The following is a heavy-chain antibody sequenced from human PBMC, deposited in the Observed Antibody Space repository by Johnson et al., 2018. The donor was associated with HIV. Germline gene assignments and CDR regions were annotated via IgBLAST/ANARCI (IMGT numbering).Heavy chain of an antibody. D-gene: IGHD6-19*01. CDR3: ARAMAVAEGDAFDI. Sequence: VQLVESGGGVVRPGGSLRLSCAASGFTFDDYGMSWVRQAPGKGLEWVSYISSSASTIYYADSVKGRFTISRDNAKNSLYQQMNSLRAEDTAVYYCARAMAVAEGDAFDIWGQGTMVTVSS. CDR2: ISSSASTI. J-gene: IGHJ3*02. CDR1: GFTFDDYG. V-gene: IGHV3-48*04.